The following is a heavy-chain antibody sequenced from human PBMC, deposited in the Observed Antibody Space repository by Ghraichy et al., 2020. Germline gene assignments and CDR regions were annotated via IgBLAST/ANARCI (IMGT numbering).Heavy chain of an antibody. Sequence: SLRLSCAASGFIFDDYTMHWVRQAPGKGLEWVSSITWNSANIGYADSVKGRFTISRDNAKNSLYLQMNSLRPEDTALYYCAALPAAATTGHYWGQGALVTVSS. CDR1: GFIFDDYT. CDR3: AALPAAATTGHY. D-gene: IGHD6-13*01. V-gene: IGHV3-9*01. J-gene: IGHJ4*02. CDR2: ITWNSANI.